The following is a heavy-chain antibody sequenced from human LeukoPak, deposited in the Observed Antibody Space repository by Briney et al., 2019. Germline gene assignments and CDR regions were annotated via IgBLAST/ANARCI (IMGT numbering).Heavy chain of an antibody. Sequence: GGSVRLSCAASGFTFSTYWMSWVRQAPGKGLEWVANIKEDGSEKYYVDSVKGRFTVSRDNTENSLYLQMSSLRAEDTAVYYCARGVFCFDFWGQGTLVTVSS. CDR3: ARGVFCFDF. J-gene: IGHJ4*02. V-gene: IGHV3-7*03. CDR2: IKEDGSEK. CDR1: GFTFSTYW. D-gene: IGHD3-3*01.